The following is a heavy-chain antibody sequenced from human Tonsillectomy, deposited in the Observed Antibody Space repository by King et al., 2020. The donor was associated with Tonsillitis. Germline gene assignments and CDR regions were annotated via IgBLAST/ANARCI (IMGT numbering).Heavy chain of an antibody. CDR3: ARTGKAYCGGDCYNWYFDL. V-gene: IGHV4-59*01. Sequence: QLQESGPGLVKPSETLSLTCTVSGGSISSYYWSWIRQPPGKGLEWIGYIYYSGSTNYNPSLKSRVTISVDTSKNQFSLKLSSVTAADTAVYYCARTGKAYCGGDCYNWYFDLWGLGTLVTVSS. J-gene: IGHJ2*01. CDR2: IYYSGST. CDR1: GGSISSYY. D-gene: IGHD2-21*02.